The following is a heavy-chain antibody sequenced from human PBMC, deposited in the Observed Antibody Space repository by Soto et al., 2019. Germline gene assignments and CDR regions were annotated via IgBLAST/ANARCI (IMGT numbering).Heavy chain of an antibody. CDR1: GFTYDEYA. J-gene: IGHJ6*02. D-gene: IGHD3-10*01. V-gene: IGHV3-9*01. CDR2: ISWNSGNI. Sequence: PGGSLRLSCVASGFTYDEYAMHWVRRDPGKGLEWVSGISWNSGNIGYADSVKGRFTISRDNAKNSLYLQMNSLRAEDTALYYCAKVRTVAYYSGRVGMDVWGQGTTVTVSS. CDR3: AKVRTVAYYSGRVGMDV.